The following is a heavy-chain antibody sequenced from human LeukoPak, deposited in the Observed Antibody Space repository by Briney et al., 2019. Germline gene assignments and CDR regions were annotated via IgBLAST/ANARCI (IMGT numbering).Heavy chain of an antibody. D-gene: IGHD3-10*01. CDR3: ARTYYYGSGSYDSGPSYYYMDV. Sequence: PSETLSLTCTVSGGSISSYYWSWIRQPPGKGLEWIGYIYYSGSTNYNPSLKSRVTISVDTSKNQFSLKLSSVIAADTAVYYCARTYYYGSGSYDSGPSYYYMDVWGKGTTVTISS. V-gene: IGHV4-59*01. CDR2: IYYSGST. CDR1: GGSISSYY. J-gene: IGHJ6*03.